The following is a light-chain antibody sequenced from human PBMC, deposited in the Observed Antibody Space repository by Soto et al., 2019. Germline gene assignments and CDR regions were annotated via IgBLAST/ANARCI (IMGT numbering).Light chain of an antibody. CDR2: GNS. J-gene: IGLJ2*01. CDR1: SSNIGAGYD. V-gene: IGLV1-40*01. Sequence: QSVLTQPPSVSGAPGQRVTISCTGSSSNIGAGYDVHWYQQLPGTAPKLLIYGNSSRPSGVPDRFSGSKSGTSASLAITGLKAEDEADYYCQSYDSSLSGSRVVFGGGTKLTVL. CDR3: QSYDSSLSGSRVV.